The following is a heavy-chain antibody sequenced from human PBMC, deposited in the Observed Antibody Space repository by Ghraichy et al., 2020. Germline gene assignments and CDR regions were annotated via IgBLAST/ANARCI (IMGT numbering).Heavy chain of an antibody. J-gene: IGHJ4*02. CDR3: ARVRKKTSSYYFDY. V-gene: IGHV4-31*03. D-gene: IGHD1-14*01. CDR2: IYYSGST. CDR1: GGSISSGGYY. Sequence: SETLSLTCTVSGGSISSGGYYWSWIRQHPGKGLEWIGYIYYSGSTYYNPSLKSRVTISVDTSKNQFSLKLSSVTAADTAVYYCARVRKKTSSYYFDYWGQGTLVTVSS.